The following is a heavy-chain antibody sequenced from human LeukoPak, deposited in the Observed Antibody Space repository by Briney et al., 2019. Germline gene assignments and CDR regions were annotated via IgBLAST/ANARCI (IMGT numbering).Heavy chain of an antibody. J-gene: IGHJ2*01. CDR2: IYTSGST. D-gene: IGHD3-10*01. CDR3: ARVVGIAVDRGVSPKWYFDL. V-gene: IGHV4-61*02. Sequence: SETLSLTCTVSGGSISSGSYYWSWIRQPAGKGLEWIGRIYTSGSTNYNPSLKSRVTISIDRSKNQFSLKLRSVTAADTAVYYRARVVGIAVDRGVSPKWYFDLWGRGAVVTVSS. CDR1: GGSISSGSYY.